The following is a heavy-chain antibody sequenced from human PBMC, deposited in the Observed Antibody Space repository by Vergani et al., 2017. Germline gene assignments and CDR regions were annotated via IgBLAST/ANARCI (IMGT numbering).Heavy chain of an antibody. J-gene: IGHJ4*02. D-gene: IGHD3-3*01. Sequence: VQLVQSGAEVKKPGASVKVSCKASGYTFTSYYMHWVRQAPGQGLEWMGIINPSGGSTSYAQKFQGRVTMTRDTSTSTGYMELSSLRSEDTAVYYCARGGTDYDFWSGYYRHWGQGTLVTVSS. CDR1: GYTFTSYY. CDR3: ARGGTDYDFWSGYYRH. V-gene: IGHV1-46*01. CDR2: INPSGGST.